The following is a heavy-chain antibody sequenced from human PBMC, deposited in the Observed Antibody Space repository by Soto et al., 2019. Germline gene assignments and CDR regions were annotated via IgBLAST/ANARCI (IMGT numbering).Heavy chain of an antibody. V-gene: IGHV4-59*01. CDR1: GGSISSYY. CDR2: IYYSGST. J-gene: IGHJ6*02. CDR3: ARAADYIAVDV. Sequence: SETLSLTCTVSGGSISSYYWSWIRQPPGKGLEWIGYIYYSGSTNYNPSLKSRVTISVDTSKNQFSLKLSSVTAADTAVYYCARAADYIAVDVWGQGTTVTVSS. D-gene: IGHD4-4*01.